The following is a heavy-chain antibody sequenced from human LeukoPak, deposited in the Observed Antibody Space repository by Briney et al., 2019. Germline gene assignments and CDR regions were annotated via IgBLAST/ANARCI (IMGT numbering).Heavy chain of an antibody. V-gene: IGHV4-4*07. J-gene: IGHJ6*03. Sequence: SETLSLTCTVSGGSISSYYWSWIRQPAGKGLEWIGRIYTSGSTNYNPSLKSRVTISVDTSKNQFSLKLSSVTAADTAVYYCARDSRYCSSTSCQTLRMDVWGKGTTVTVSS. CDR3: ARDSRYCSSTSCQTLRMDV. CDR2: IYTSGST. D-gene: IGHD2-2*01. CDR1: GGSISSYY.